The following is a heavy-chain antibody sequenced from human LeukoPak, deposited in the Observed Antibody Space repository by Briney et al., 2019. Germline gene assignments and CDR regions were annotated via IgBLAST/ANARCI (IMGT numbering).Heavy chain of an antibody. J-gene: IGHJ2*01. CDR3: ARHVLSGYLNYWYFDL. CDR1: CGSISSGTAY. D-gene: IGHD3-3*01. CDR2: IYYSGST. Sequence: SATLYPTCTYECGSISSGTAYSSWIRPPPGKWLEWIGRIYYSGSTYYNPFLKSRVTISVDTSKNQFSLKLSSVTAADTAVYYCARHVLSGYLNYWYFDLWGRGTLVTVSS. V-gene: IGHV4-39*01.